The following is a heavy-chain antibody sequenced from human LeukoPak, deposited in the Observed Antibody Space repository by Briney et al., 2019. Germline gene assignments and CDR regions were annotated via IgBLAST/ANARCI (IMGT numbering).Heavy chain of an antibody. CDR1: GFTFSSYG. D-gene: IGHD6-13*01. V-gene: IGHV3-30*18. CDR2: ISYDGSNK. Sequence: PGGSLRLSCAASGFTFSSYGMHWVRQAPGKGLEWVAVISYDGSNKYYADSVKGRFTISRDNSKNTLYLQMNSLRAEDTAVYYCAKGQQQLTYYYYYGMDVWGQGTTVTVSS. J-gene: IGHJ6*02. CDR3: AKGQQQLTYYYYYGMDV.